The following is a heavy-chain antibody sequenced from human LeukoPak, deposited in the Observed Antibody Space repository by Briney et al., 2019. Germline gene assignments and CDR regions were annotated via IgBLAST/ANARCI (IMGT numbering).Heavy chain of an antibody. CDR2: ISYDGSNK. CDR1: GFTFSSYA. CDR3: AREEGGNLDY. V-gene: IGHV3-30-3*01. D-gene: IGHD4-23*01. Sequence: GGSLRLSCAASGFTFSSYAMHWVRQAPGKGLEWVAVISYDGSNKYYADSVKGRFTISRDNSKNTLHLQVNSLRAEDTAVYYCAREEGGNLDYWGQGTLVTVSS. J-gene: IGHJ4*02.